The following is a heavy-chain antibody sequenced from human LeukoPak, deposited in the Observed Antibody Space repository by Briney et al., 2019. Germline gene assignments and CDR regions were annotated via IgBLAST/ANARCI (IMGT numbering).Heavy chain of an antibody. CDR1: GFTFSRYS. D-gene: IGHD2-21*01. CDR3: ARGGGEADY. Sequence: PGGSLRLSCAASGFTFSRYSMKGVRQARGKGLEGGSSISSSSSYIYYADSVKGRFTISRDNAKNSLYLQMNSLRAEDTAVYYCARGGGEADYWGQGTLVTVSS. V-gene: IGHV3-21*01. CDR2: ISSSSSYI. J-gene: IGHJ4*02.